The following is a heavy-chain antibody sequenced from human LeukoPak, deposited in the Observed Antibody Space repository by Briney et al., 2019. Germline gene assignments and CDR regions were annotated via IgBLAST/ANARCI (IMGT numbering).Heavy chain of an antibody. D-gene: IGHD5-12*01. J-gene: IGHJ4*02. CDR2: IIPMFGTA. V-gene: IGHV1-69*06. CDR1: GGTFSSYD. CDR3: ARGYSAYDVVPFRY. Sequence: SVKVSCKASGGTFSSYDISWVRQAPGQGLEWMGGIIPMFGTANYAQKFQGRVTISADKSTSTAYMELSSLRSDDTAMYYCARGYSAYDVVPFRYWGQGTLVTVSS.